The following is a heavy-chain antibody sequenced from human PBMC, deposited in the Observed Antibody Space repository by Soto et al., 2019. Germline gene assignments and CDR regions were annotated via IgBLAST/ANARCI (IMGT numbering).Heavy chain of an antibody. CDR1: GFTFDDYA. CDR2: ITWNSDRV. J-gene: IGHJ4*02. V-gene: IGHV3-9*01. CDR3: GKGLSIAARDY. Sequence: EVQLVESGGGLVQPGRSLRHSCTASGFTFDDYALHWVRQAPGKGLEWVSGITWNSDRVDYADSVKGRFTISRDNARNSLYLQMNSLRAEDTALYFCGKGLSIAARDYWGQGTLVTVSS. D-gene: IGHD6-13*01.